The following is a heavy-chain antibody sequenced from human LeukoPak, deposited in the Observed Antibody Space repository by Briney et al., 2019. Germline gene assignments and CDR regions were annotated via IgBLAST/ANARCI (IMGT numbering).Heavy chain of an antibody. CDR2: ISSSGSTI. D-gene: IGHD6-13*01. V-gene: IGHV3-11*01. CDR3: ARDGNSSSWFYYYYYGMDV. J-gene: IGHJ6*02. CDR1: GFTFSDYY. Sequence: PGGSLRLSCAASGFTFSDYYMSWIRQAPGKGLEWVSYISSSGSTIYYADSVKGRFTISRDNAKNSLYLQMNSLRAEDTAVYYCARDGNSSSWFYYYYYGMDVWGQGTTVTVSS.